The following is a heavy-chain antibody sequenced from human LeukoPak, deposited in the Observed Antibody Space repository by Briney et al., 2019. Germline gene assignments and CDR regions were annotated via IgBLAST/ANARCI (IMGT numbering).Heavy chain of an antibody. V-gene: IGHV4-61*08. J-gene: IGHJ5*02. D-gene: IGHD3-3*01. Sequence: SETLSLTCTVSGGSISSGGYYWSWIRQPPGKGLEWIGYIYYSGSTNYNPSLKSRVTISVDTSKNQFSLKLSSVTAADTAVYYCARVGRFLEIDPWGQGTLVTVSS. CDR1: GGSISSGGYY. CDR2: IYYSGST. CDR3: ARVGRFLEIDP.